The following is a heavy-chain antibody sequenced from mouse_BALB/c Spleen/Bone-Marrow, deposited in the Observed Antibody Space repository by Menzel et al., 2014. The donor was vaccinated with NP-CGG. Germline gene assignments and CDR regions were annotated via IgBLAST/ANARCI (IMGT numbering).Heavy chain of an antibody. D-gene: IGHD2-3*01. V-gene: IGHV4-1*02. CDR3: SRLGYYGGFAY. CDR2: INPDSSTI. Sequence: EVQLQQSGGGLVHPGGSLKLSCAASGFDFSRYWMGWVRQAPGKGLEWIGEINPDSSTINYTPSLKGKFIISRDNAKNTLYLQMSKVRSEDTALYYCSRLGYYGGFAYWGQGTLVTVSA. CDR1: GFDFSRYW. J-gene: IGHJ3*01.